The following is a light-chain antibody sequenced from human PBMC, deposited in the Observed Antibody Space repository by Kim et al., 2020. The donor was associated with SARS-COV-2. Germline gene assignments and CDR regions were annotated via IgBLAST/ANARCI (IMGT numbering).Light chain of an antibody. V-gene: IGKV1-39*01. CDR1: Y. CDR2: AAS. J-gene: IGKJ2*01. CDR3: QQTYRLSS. Sequence: YLNWYQQKPGNAPRLLIYAASKLQTGVPSRFSGSGYGTHFTLTISNLQPDDFATYYCQQTYRLSSFGAGTKLEI.